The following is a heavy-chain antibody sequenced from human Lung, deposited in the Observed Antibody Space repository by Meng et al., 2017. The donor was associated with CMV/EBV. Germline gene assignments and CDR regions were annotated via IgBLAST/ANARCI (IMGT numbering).Heavy chain of an antibody. Sequence: LSLPCTVSSGSISSGGYYWSWIRQHPGKGLEWIGYIYYSGSTYYNPSLKSRVTISVDTSKNQFSLKLSSVTAADTAVYYCARGDWFDPWGQGTLVTVSS. V-gene: IGHV4-31*03. CDR1: SGSISSGGYY. CDR2: IYYSGST. J-gene: IGHJ5*02. CDR3: ARGDWFDP.